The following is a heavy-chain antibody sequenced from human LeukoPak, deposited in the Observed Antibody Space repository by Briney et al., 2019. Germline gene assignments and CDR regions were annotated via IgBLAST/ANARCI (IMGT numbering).Heavy chain of an antibody. CDR1: GYTLTELS. J-gene: IGHJ4*02. D-gene: IGHD1-26*01. CDR2: FDPEDCET. Sequence: ASVKVSCKVSGYTLTELSMHWVRQAPGKGLEWMGGFDPEDCETIYAQKFQGRVTMPEDTSTDTAYMELSSLRSEDTAVYYCATDYSGSYWDWGQGTLVTVSS. V-gene: IGHV1-24*01. CDR3: ATDYSGSYWD.